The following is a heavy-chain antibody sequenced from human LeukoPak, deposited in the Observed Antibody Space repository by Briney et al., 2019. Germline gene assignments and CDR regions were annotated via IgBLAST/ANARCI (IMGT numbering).Heavy chain of an antibody. J-gene: IGHJ4*02. D-gene: IGHD2-8*01. CDR3: AREGGYCTNGVCQYYFDY. V-gene: IGHV4-4*07. CDR1: GGSISSYY. Sequence: SETLSLTCTVSGGSISSYYWSWIRQPAGKGLEWTGRIYTSGSTNYNPSLKSRVTMSVDTSKNQFSLKLSSVTAADTAVYYCAREGGYCTNGVCQYYFDYWGQGTLVTVSS. CDR2: IYTSGST.